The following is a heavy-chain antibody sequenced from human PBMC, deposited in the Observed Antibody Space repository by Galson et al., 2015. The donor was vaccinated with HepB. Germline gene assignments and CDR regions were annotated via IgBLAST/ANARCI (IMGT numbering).Heavy chain of an antibody. J-gene: IGHJ4*02. V-gene: IGHV3-33*04. CDR1: GDTFGSHG. CDR2: IWYDGSQD. D-gene: IGHD4-11*01. CDR3: ARYYGNYRAFDY. Sequence: SLRLSCAAAGDTFGSHGMHWVRQAPGTGLEWVALIWYDGSQDYYADSVKGRFAVSRDNFTNILYLQMNSLRVEDTAVYYCARYYGNYRAFDYWGQGTLVAVSS.